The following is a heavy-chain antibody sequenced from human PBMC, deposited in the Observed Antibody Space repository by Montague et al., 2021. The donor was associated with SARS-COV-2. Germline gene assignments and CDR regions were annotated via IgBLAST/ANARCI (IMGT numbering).Heavy chain of an antibody. J-gene: IGHJ6*02. Sequence: CAISGDSVSNNRPTSNWLRQSPPTDLEWVGRIHYRSKWYNDYAVSVRGRVTIGPDTSKNQFSLQLNSVTPEDTAIYYCTSGREGNYNVMDVWGQGTTVTVSS. CDR3: TSGREGNYNVMDV. CDR2: IHYRSKWYN. CDR1: GDSVSNNRPT. V-gene: IGHV6-1*01. D-gene: IGHD1-1*01.